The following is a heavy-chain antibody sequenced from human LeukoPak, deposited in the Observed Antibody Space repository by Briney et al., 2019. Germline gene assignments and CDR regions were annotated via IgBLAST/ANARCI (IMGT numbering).Heavy chain of an antibody. Sequence: PGGSLRLSCAASGFTFSSYSMNWVRQAPGKGLEWVSSISSSSSYIYYADSVKGRFTISRDNAKNSLYLQMNSLRAEDTAVYYCARLGDYVEYYYYYMDVWGKGTTVTVSS. CDR1: GFTFSSYS. CDR2: ISSSSSYI. CDR3: ARLGDYVEYYYYYMDV. D-gene: IGHD4-17*01. J-gene: IGHJ6*03. V-gene: IGHV3-21*01.